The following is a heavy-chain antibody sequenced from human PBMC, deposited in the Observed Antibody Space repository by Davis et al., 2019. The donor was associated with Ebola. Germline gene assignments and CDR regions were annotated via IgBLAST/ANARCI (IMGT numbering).Heavy chain of an antibody. CDR2: ISSSSSYI. V-gene: IGHV3-21*01. D-gene: IGHD3-22*01. J-gene: IGHJ4*02. CDR1: GFTFSSYS. Sequence: GESLKISCAASGFTFSSYSMNWVRQAPGKGLEWVSSISSSSSYIYYADSVKGRFTISRDNAKNSLYLQMNSLRAEDTAVYYCARTYYDSSGYLYFDYWGQGTLVTVSS. CDR3: ARTYYDSSGYLYFDY.